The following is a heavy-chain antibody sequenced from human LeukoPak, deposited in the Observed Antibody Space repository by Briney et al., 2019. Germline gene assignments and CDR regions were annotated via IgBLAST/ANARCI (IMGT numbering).Heavy chain of an antibody. D-gene: IGHD5-18*01. J-gene: IGHJ4*02. CDR2: IYYSGST. CDR1: GGSINSYY. V-gene: IGHV4-59*01. CDR3: ARGRKYSYGYRVNELGSGYFDN. Sequence: SETLSLTCTVSGGSINSYYWSWIRQPPGKGLEWIGYIYYSGSTNYNPSLKSPVTISVDTSKNQFSLKLSSVTAADTAVYYCARGRKYSYGYRVNELGSGYFDNWGQGTLVTVSS.